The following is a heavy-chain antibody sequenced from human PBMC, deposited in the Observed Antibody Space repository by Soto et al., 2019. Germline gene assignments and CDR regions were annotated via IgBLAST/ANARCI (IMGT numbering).Heavy chain of an antibody. Sequence: GGSLRLSCAASGFTFSSYGMHWVRQAPGKGLEWVAVISYDGSNKYYADSVKGRFTISRDNSKNTLYLQMNSLRAEDTAVYYCAKSPWLVFGGNDAFDIWGQGTMVTVSS. V-gene: IGHV3-30*18. CDR2: ISYDGSNK. J-gene: IGHJ3*02. D-gene: IGHD6-19*01. CDR1: GFTFSSYG. CDR3: AKSPWLVFGGNDAFDI.